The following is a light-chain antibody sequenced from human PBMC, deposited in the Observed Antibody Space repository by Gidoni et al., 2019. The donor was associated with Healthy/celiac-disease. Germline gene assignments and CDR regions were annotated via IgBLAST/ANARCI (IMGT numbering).Light chain of an antibody. V-gene: IGKV3-11*01. CDR2: DAS. J-gene: IGKJ5*01. CDR1: QSVSSY. CDR3: QQSSNWPPT. Sequence: EIVLTQSPVTLSLSSGDSATLSCSASQSVSSYLAWYQQKPGQAPRLLIYDASHRATGIPAMFSGSGSGTDFTLTISSLEPEDFAVYYCQQSSNWPPTFGQGTRLEIK.